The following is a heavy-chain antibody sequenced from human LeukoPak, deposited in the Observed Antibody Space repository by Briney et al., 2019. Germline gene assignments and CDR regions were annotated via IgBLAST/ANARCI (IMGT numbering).Heavy chain of an antibody. D-gene: IGHD3-16*01. V-gene: IGHV3-7*01. Sequence: GGSLRLSCAASGFTFSRYWVSWVRQAPGKGLEWVANIKQDGSEKYYVDSVKGRFTISRDNAKNSLYLQMNSLRAEDTAVYYCVRDGGPYYFDYWGQGTLVTVSS. CDR1: GFTFSRYW. J-gene: IGHJ4*02. CDR2: IKQDGSEK. CDR3: VRDGGPYYFDY.